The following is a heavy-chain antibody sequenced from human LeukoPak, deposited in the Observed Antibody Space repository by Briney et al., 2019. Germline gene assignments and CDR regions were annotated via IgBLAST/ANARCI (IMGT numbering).Heavy chain of an antibody. CDR1: GFNFSNYW. D-gene: IGHD3-10*01. CDR3: ARSKAGGY. CDR2: IDQEGGEQ. Sequence: GGSLRLSCVVSGFNFSNYWMSWVRQAPGKGLEWVANIDQEGGEQDYVDSVKGRFSISRDNAKTSVYLQMNSLKVEDTAFYYCARSKAGGYWGQGTLVTVSS. J-gene: IGHJ4*02. V-gene: IGHV3-7*01.